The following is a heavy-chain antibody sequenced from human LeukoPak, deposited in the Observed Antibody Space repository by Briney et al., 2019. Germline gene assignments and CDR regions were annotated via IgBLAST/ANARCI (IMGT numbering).Heavy chain of an antibody. V-gene: IGHV3-23*01. CDR1: GFTFSSYA. CDR3: AKVLFPPLRYYYYGMDV. D-gene: IGHD3-16*01. J-gene: IGHJ6*02. Sequence: GGSLRLSCAASGFTFSSYAMSWVRQAPGKGLEWVSAISGSGGSTYYADSVKGRFTISRDNSKNTLYLQMNSLRAEDTAVYYCAKVLFPPLRYYYYGMDVWGQGTTVTVSS. CDR2: ISGSGGST.